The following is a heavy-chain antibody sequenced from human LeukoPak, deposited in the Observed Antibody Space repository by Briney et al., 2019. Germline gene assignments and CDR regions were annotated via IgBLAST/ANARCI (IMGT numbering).Heavy chain of an antibody. CDR2: IYYSGST. CDR1: GGSISSYY. CDR3: ARDPPSGAFDI. V-gene: IGHV4-59*01. Sequence: SETLSLTCTVSGGSISSYYWSWIRQPPGKGLEWIGYIYYSGSTNYNPSLRSRVTISVDTSKNQFSLKLSSVTAADTAVYYCARDPPSGAFDIWGQGTMVTVSS. J-gene: IGHJ3*02. D-gene: IGHD6-25*01.